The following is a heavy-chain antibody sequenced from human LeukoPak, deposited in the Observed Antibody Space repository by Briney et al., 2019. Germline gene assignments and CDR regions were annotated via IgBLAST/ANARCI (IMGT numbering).Heavy chain of an antibody. D-gene: IGHD1-26*01. J-gene: IGHJ4*02. CDR1: GYTFTSYG. Sequence: ASVKVSCKASGYTFTSYGISWVRQAPGQGLEWMGWISAYNGNTNYAQKLQGRVTMTTDTSTSTAYMELRSLRSDDTAVYYCARHFRSGAVGSGLFDYWGQGTLVTVSS. CDR3: ARHFRSGAVGSGLFDY. CDR2: ISAYNGNT. V-gene: IGHV1-18*01.